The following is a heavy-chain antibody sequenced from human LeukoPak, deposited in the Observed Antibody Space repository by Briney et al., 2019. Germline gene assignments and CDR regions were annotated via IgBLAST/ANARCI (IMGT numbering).Heavy chain of an antibody. CDR2: ISGSGGST. CDR1: GFTFSNYA. Sequence: GGSLRLSCAASGFTFSNYAMSWVRQAPGKGPEWVSAISGSGGSTYYADSVKGRFTISRDNSKNTLYLQMNSLRAEDTAVYYCAKDMGNWNFDYWGQGTLVTVSS. J-gene: IGHJ4*02. V-gene: IGHV3-23*01. D-gene: IGHD1-1*01. CDR3: AKDMGNWNFDY.